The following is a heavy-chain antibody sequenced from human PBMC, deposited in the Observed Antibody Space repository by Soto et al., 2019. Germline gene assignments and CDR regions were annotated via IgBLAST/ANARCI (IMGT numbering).Heavy chain of an antibody. CDR2: INWNGIST. Sequence: GGSLRLSCAVSGCTLADFAMSWVRQAPGKGLEWVSGINWNGISTSYTDSVKGRFTISRDDAKNSLYLQMNSLRAEDTALYYCARDGFQYDDGGYYEFDYWGQGTLVTVSS. CDR3: ARDGFQYDDGGYYEFDY. J-gene: IGHJ4*02. V-gene: IGHV3-20*04. D-gene: IGHD3-22*01. CDR1: GCTLADFA.